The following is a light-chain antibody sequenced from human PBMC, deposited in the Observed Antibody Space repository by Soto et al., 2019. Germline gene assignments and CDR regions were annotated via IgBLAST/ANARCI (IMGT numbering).Light chain of an antibody. Sequence: QSVLTQPPSVSGAPGQRVTLSCTGSSSNIGAGYDVHWYQQLPGTAPKLLIYGNSNRPSGVPDRFSGSKSVTSASLAITGLQAEDEADYYCQSYDSSLSALFGGGTKLTVL. CDR1: SSNIGAGYD. CDR3: QSYDSSLSAL. CDR2: GNS. V-gene: IGLV1-40*01. J-gene: IGLJ3*02.